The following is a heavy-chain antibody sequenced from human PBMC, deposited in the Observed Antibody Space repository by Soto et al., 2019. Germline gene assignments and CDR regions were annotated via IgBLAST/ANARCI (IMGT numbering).Heavy chain of an antibody. CDR3: ARGVINDAFDI. Sequence: QGQLVQSGAEVKKPGASVKVSCKASGYTFTSHGITWVRQAPGQGLEWMGWISAYKGRTDYAQRVQGRVTMTTDTSTSTAYMEFRSLRSDDTAVYYCARGVINDAFDIWGQGTMVTVSS. J-gene: IGHJ3*02. V-gene: IGHV1-18*01. CDR2: ISAYKGRT. CDR1: GYTFTSHG. D-gene: IGHD3-10*01.